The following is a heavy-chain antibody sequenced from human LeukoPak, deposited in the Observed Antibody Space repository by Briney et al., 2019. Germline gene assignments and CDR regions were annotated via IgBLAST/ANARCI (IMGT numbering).Heavy chain of an antibody. CDR2: ISAYNGNT. Sequence: ASVKVSCKASGYSLTIDVVSAVRAAPGQGLEWMGWISAYNGNTNYAQKLQGRVTMTTDTSPSTAYMELRSLRSDDTAVYYVARDADSSGWHDAFDIWGQGTMVTVSS. D-gene: IGHD6-19*01. CDR3: ARDADSSGWHDAFDI. V-gene: IGHV1-18*01. CDR1: GYSLTIDV. J-gene: IGHJ3*02.